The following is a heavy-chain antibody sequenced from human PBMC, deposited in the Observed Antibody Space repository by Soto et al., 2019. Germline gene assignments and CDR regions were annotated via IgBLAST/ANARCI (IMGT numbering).Heavy chain of an antibody. CDR3: VKGCRGEYWYYHNGVYV. Sequence: GSLTPSCPPSGXTFNKFSMRWVRQAPETGMQYVSCISDTGGSTFHADPANCILTISRNDSKDTMFLQMCSLRAEETAVHYSVKGCRGEYWYYHNGVYVWGQGTTVTVSS. J-gene: IGHJ6*02. CDR1: GXTFNKFS. D-gene: IGHD2-8*01. CDR2: ISDTGGST. V-gene: IGHV3-64D*06.